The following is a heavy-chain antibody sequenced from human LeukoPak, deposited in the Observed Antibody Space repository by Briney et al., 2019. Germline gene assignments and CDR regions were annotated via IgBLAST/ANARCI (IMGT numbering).Heavy chain of an antibody. D-gene: IGHD2-2*01. V-gene: IGHV1-18*01. CDR1: GGTFSSYA. CDR2: ISAYNGNT. CDR3: ARVARTIVVVPADSPEYYYYYYMDV. Sequence: GASVKVSCKASGGTFSSYAISWVRQAPGQGLEWMGWISAYNGNTNYAQKLQGRVTMTTDTSTSTAYMELRSLRSDDTAVYYCARVARTIVVVPADSPEYYYYYYMDVWGKGTTVTVSS. J-gene: IGHJ6*03.